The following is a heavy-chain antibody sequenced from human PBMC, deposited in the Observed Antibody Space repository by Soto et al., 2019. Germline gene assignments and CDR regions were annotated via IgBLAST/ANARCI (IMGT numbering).Heavy chain of an antibody. CDR2: ISSSSSTI. V-gene: IGHV3-48*02. J-gene: IGHJ4*02. CDR3: ASFYDILTGYYNPRNSDY. D-gene: IGHD3-9*01. Sequence: GGSLRLSCAASGFTFSSYSMNWVRQAPGKGLEWVSYISSSSSTIYYADSVKGRFNITRDNAKNSLYLQMNSLRDEDTAVYYCASFYDILTGYYNPRNSDYWGQGTLVTVSS. CDR1: GFTFSSYS.